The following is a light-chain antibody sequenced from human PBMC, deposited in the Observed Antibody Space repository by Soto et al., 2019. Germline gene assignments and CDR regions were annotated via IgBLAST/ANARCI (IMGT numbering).Light chain of an antibody. CDR2: KAS. J-gene: IGKJ1*01. CDR1: QNISNW. V-gene: IGKV1-5*03. CDR3: QHYDGLPLT. Sequence: DLQMTQSPSTLSASIGDRVTITCRASQNISNWLAWYQQKPGKAPKLLIYKASSLEGGVPSRFSGSASVTEFTLTISSLQPDDVATYYCQHYDGLPLTFGQGTKVEIK.